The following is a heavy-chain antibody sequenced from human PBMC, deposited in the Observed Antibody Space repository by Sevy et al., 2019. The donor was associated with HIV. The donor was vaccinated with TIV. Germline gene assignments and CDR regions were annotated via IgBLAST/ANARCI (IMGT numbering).Heavy chain of an antibody. V-gene: IGHV3-49*03. D-gene: IGHD5-12*01. J-gene: IGHJ4*02. CDR3: TRGLATADTPEYYFDY. CDR1: GFTFDDYA. CDR2: ITRNSYEAYGGTT. Sequence: GGSLRLSCTTSGFTFDDYAMNWFRQAPGKGLEWVAFITRNSYEAYGGTTDYAASVKGRFIISRKDSKSIAYLQMNSLKTEDTAVYYCTRGLATADTPEYYFDYWGQGTLVTVSS.